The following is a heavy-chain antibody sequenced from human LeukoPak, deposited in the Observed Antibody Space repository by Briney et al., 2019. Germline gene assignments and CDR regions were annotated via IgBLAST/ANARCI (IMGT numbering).Heavy chain of an antibody. CDR1: GFTFANAW. CDR2: ISGGGGGT. CDR3: AKGAVAGNYYYYGMDV. V-gene: IGHV3-23*01. D-gene: IGHD6-19*01. J-gene: IGHJ6*02. Sequence: GGSLRLSCAASGFTFANAWMSWVRQAPGKGLEWVSGISGGGGGTYNADSVKGRFTFSRDNSRNTLYLQMNSLTAEDTAVYYCAKGAVAGNYYYYGMDVWGQGTTVTVSS.